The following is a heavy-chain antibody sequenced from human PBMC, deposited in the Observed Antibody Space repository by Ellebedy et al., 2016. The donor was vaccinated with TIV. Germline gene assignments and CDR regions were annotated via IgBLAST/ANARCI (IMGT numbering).Heavy chain of an antibody. Sequence: AASVKVSCKPSGYTFTGYHIHWVRQAPGQGLEWMGWINTNNGVTSYAQKFQGRVTMTRDTSISTAYMELSRLRSDDTAVYYCARDRASGYTFGVWFDVWGQGTLVTVSS. CDR2: INTNNGVT. CDR3: ARDRASGYTFGVWFDV. J-gene: IGHJ5*02. CDR1: GYTFTGYH. D-gene: IGHD5-18*01. V-gene: IGHV1-2*02.